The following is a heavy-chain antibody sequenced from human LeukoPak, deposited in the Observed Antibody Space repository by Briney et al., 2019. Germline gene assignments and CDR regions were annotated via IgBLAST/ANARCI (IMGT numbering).Heavy chain of an antibody. CDR1: GDSSSSSGYY. J-gene: IGHJ6*02. D-gene: IGHD1-26*01. V-gene: IGHV4-39*01. CDR2: IYNTGST. CDR3: ARARELLNYYYGMDV. Sequence: PSETLSLTCTVSGDSSSSSGYYWGWIRQPPGKGLEWIGTIYNTGSTYYNPSLKSRVTISVDRSKNQFSLKLSSVTAADTAVYYCARARELLNYYYGMDVWGQGTTVTVSS.